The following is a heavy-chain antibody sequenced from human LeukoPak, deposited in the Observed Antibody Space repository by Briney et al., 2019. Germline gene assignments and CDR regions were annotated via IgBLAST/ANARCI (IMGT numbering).Heavy chain of an antibody. CDR1: GYTFTSYY. J-gene: IGHJ4*02. CDR2: INPSGGST. V-gene: IGHV1-46*01. D-gene: IGHD3-22*01. CDR3: ARESYFYDSSGYLLGY. Sequence: ASVKVSCKASGYTFTSYYMHWVRQAPGQGLEWMGIINPSGGSTSYAQKFQGRVTMTRDTSTSTVYMELSRLRSEDTAVYYCARESYFYDSSGYLLGYWGQGTLVTVSS.